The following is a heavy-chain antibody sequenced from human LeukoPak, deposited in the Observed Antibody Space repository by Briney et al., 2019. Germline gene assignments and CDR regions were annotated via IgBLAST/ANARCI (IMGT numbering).Heavy chain of an antibody. J-gene: IGHJ2*01. V-gene: IGHV6-1*01. Sequence: SQTLSLTCAISGDSVSSNSAAWNWIRQSPSRGLEWLGRTYYRSKWYNDYAVSVKSRITINPDTSKNQFSLQLNSVTPEDTAVYYCARAPERDSSGWYQPSYWYFDLWGRGTLVTVSS. D-gene: IGHD6-19*01. CDR2: TYYRSKWYN. CDR3: ARAPERDSSGWYQPSYWYFDL. CDR1: GDSVSSNSAA.